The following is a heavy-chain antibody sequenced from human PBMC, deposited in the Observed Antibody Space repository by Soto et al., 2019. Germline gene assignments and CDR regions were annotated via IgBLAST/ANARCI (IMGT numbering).Heavy chain of an antibody. D-gene: IGHD2-21*02. J-gene: IGHJ6*02. CDR2: IYWVDDK. CDR3: AHSRWGGDCLRAYSSHYYYGMDA. Sequence: QITLKESGPTLVKPTQTLTLTCTFSGFSLSTGGVGVGWIRQPPGKALEWLALIYWVDDKRYSPSLKSRLTRTTAPAKNQVVLTLPNMDPVGTATYSCAHSRWGGDCLRAYSSHYYYGMDAGGQGPSVTVSS. V-gene: IGHV2-5*02. CDR1: GFSLSTGGVG.